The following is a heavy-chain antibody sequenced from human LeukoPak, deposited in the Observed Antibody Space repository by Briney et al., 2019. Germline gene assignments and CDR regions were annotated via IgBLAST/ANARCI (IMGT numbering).Heavy chain of an antibody. CDR3: AKDIVPAATIGGFDY. V-gene: IGHV3-23*01. Sequence: GGSLRLSCAASGFTFSSHAMGWVRQAPGKGLEWVSAISGSGGSTYYADSVKGRFTISRDNSKNTLYLQMNSLRAEDTAVYYCAKDIVPAATIGGFDYWGQGTLVTVSS. J-gene: IGHJ4*02. D-gene: IGHD2-2*01. CDR1: GFTFSSHA. CDR2: ISGSGGST.